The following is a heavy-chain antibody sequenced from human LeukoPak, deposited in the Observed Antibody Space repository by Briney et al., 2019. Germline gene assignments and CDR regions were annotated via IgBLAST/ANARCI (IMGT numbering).Heavy chain of an antibody. CDR3: ARDYGDAFDI. CDR2: IYSGGST. D-gene: IGHD3-10*01. CDR1: GFSFNTYS. V-gene: IGHV3-53*01. J-gene: IGHJ3*02. Sequence: PGGSLRLSCAASGFSFNTYSMNWVRQTPGKGLEWVSVIYSGGSTYYADSVKGRFTISRDNSKNTLYLQMNSLRAEDTAVYYCARDYGDAFDIWGQGTMVTVSS.